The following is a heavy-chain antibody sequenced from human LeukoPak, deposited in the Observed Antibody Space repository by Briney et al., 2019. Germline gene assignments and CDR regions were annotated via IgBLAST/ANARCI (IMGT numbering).Heavy chain of an antibody. J-gene: IGHJ4*02. Sequence: GGSLRLSCAASGFTFSSYAMHWVRQAPGKGLEWVAVISYDGSNKYYADSVKGRFTISRDNSKNTLYLQMNSRRAEDTAVYYCAREGNGVVVAASDYGDYGFDYWGQGTLVTVSS. CDR1: GFTFSSYA. CDR2: ISYDGSNK. V-gene: IGHV3-30*04. D-gene: IGHD2-15*01. CDR3: AREGNGVVVAASDYGDYGFDY.